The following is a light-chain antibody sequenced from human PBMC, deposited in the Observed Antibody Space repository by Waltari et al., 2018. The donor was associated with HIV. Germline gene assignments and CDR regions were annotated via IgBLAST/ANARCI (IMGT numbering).Light chain of an antibody. CDR1: SSDVGGYHY. V-gene: IGLV2-14*01. CDR2: EVS. Sequence: QSALTQPASVSGSPGPSITISCTGTSSDVGGYHYVSWYQQHPGKAPKLMIYEVSNRPSGVSNRFSGSKSGNTASLTISGLQAEDEADYYCSSYTSSSVVFGGGTKLTVL. J-gene: IGLJ2*01. CDR3: SSYTSSSVV.